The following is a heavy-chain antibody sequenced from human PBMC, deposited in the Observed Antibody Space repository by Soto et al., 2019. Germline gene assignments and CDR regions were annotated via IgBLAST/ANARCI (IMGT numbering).Heavy chain of an antibody. Sequence: GESLKISCKGSGYSFTTYWFAWVRQMPGKGLEWMGIFYPGDSDATYSPPFLGQVTISADKSISTAYLQWSRLKASDTAMYFCARGGKGGSHSYGMEVWGQGTTVTVSS. D-gene: IGHD1-26*01. CDR1: GYSFTTYW. J-gene: IGHJ6*02. V-gene: IGHV5-51*01. CDR3: ARGGKGGSHSYGMEV. CDR2: FYPGDSDA.